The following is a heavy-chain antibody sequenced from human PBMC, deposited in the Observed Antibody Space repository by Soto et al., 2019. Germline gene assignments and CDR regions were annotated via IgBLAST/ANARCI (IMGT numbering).Heavy chain of an antibody. CDR2: IIPIFGTA. J-gene: IGHJ4*02. Sequence: QVQLVQSGAEVKKPGSSVKVSCKASGGTFSSYAISWVRQAPGQGLEWMGGIIPIFGTANYAQKFRGRVTLTADESTSTAYMELSSLRSEDTAVYYCPRVGEATFGGVIVPTTDYWGQGTLVTVSS. CDR1: GGTFSSYA. V-gene: IGHV1-69*12. D-gene: IGHD3-16*02. CDR3: PRVGEATFGGVIVPTTDY.